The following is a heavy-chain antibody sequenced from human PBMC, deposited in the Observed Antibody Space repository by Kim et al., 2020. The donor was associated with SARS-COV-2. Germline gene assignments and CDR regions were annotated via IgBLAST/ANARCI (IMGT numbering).Heavy chain of an antibody. V-gene: IGHV4-59*08. CDR3: ARLEGSLRAFDY. D-gene: IGHD1-26*01. J-gene: IGHJ4*02. Sequence: NYNPSLKSRVTISVDTSKNQFSLKLSSVTAADTAVYYGARLEGSLRAFDYWGQGTLVTVSS.